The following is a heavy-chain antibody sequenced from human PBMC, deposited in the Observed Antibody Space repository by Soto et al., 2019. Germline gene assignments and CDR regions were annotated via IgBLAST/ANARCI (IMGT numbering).Heavy chain of an antibody. J-gene: IGHJ4*02. CDR1: GFTFSTYW. D-gene: IGHD1-26*01. CDR2: IKQDESEK. Sequence: GGSLRLSCAASGFTFSTYWMSWVRQAPGKGLERVANIKQDESEKNYLDSVKGRFTISRDNAKNSLYLQMNSLRAEDTAVYYCASDRFRGTYYLRGVTYFFEEWGQGAPVTVSS. CDR3: ASDRFRGTYYLRGVTYFFEE. V-gene: IGHV3-7*03.